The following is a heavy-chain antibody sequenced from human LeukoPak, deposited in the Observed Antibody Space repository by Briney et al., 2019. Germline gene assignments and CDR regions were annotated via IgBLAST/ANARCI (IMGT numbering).Heavy chain of an antibody. CDR1: GGTFSSYT. CDR2: IIPILGVA. J-gene: IGHJ6*03. CDR3: AIRPLDCSSTSCYTEAYYYMDV. D-gene: IGHD2-2*02. Sequence: SVKVSCKASGGTFSSYTISWVRQAPGQGLEWMGRIIPILGVANYPQKFQGRVTITADKSTSTAYIELSSLRSEDTAVYYCAIRPLDCSSTSCYTEAYYYMDVWGKGTTVTVSS. V-gene: IGHV1-69*02.